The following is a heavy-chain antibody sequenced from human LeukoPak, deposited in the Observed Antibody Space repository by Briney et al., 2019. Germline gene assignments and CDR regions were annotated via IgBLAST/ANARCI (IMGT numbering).Heavy chain of an antibody. CDR3: AKDLGQLPYTGYFDY. CDR2: ISGSGGST. Sequence: GGSLRLSCAASGFTFSSYAMSWVRQAPGKGLEWVSAISGSGGSTYYADSVKGRFTISRDNSKNTLYLQMNSLRAEDTVVYYCAKDLGQLPYTGYFDYWGQGTLVTVSS. J-gene: IGHJ4*02. CDR1: GFTFSSYA. V-gene: IGHV3-23*01. D-gene: IGHD2-2*01.